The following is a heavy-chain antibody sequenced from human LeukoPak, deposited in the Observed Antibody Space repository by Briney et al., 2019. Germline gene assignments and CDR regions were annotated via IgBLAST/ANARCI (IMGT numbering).Heavy chain of an antibody. CDR2: ISYGANTK. Sequence: PGGSLRLSCAASGFTSSDYALHWVRQAPGKGLEWVAVISYGANTKYADSVKGRFTISRDNAKSTLFLQMSSLRAEDTAVYYCARDFKTEDGYNTYYFDYWGQGTLVTVSS. V-gene: IGHV3-30-3*01. CDR3: ARDFKTEDGYNTYYFDY. D-gene: IGHD5-24*01. J-gene: IGHJ4*02. CDR1: GFTSSDYA.